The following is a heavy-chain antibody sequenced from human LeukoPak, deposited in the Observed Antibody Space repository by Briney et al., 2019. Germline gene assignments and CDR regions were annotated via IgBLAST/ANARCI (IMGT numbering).Heavy chain of an antibody. V-gene: IGHV1-2*02. Sequence: ASVKVSCKASGYTFTGYYTHWVRQAPGQGLEWMGWINPNSGGTNYAQKFQGRVTMTRDTSISTAYMELSRLRSDDTAVYYCARDPTGTTAFDPWGQGTLVTVSS. D-gene: IGHD1-7*01. CDR2: INPNSGGT. J-gene: IGHJ5*02. CDR1: GYTFTGYY. CDR3: ARDPTGTTAFDP.